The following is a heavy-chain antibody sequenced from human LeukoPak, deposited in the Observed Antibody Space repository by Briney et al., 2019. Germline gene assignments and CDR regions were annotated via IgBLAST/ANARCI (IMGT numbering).Heavy chain of an antibody. Sequence: SETLSLTCTVSGGSISSSSYYWGWIRQPPGKGLEWIGSIYYSGSTYYNPSLKSRVTISVDTSKNQFSLKLSSVTAADTAVYYCAIRSLWEPYYFDYWGQGTLVTVSS. D-gene: IGHD1-26*01. J-gene: IGHJ4*02. CDR2: IYYSGST. V-gene: IGHV4-39*01. CDR3: AIRSLWEPYYFDY. CDR1: GGSISSSSYY.